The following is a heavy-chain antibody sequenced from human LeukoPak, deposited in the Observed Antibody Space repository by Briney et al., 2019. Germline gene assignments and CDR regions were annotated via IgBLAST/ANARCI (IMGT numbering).Heavy chain of an antibody. D-gene: IGHD1-7*01. CDR2: IWYDGSNK. CDR3: AKERYNWNYVYRMDV. J-gene: IGHJ6*03. CDR1: GFSFSSSS. Sequence: GGSLRLSCAASGFSFSSSSMNWVRQAPGKGLEWVAVIWYDGSNKYYADSVKGRFTISRDNSKNTLYLQMNSLRAEDTAVYYCAKERYNWNYVYRMDVWGKGTTVTVSS. V-gene: IGHV3-33*06.